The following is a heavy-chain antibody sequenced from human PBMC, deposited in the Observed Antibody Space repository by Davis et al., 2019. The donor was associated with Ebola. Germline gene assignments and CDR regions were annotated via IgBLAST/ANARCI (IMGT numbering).Heavy chain of an antibody. CDR2: IYYSGNT. CDR3: ARLGIGMKNWFDP. CDR1: GDSISGDY. Sequence: SETLSLTCTVSGDSISGDYWSWIRQPPGRGLEWIGYIYYSGNTNYNPSLKSRVTISLDTSKKQFSLTLRSVTAADTAAYYCARLGIGMKNWFDPWGQGTLVTVSS. D-gene: IGHD7-27*01. V-gene: IGHV4-59*01. J-gene: IGHJ5*02.